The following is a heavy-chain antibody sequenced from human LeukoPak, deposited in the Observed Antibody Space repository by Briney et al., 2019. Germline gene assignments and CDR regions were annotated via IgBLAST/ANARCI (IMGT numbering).Heavy chain of an antibody. V-gene: IGHV4-59*08. CDR2: IYYSGST. CDR3: ARLDGSGSRPIDY. D-gene: IGHD3-10*01. J-gene: IGHJ4*02. CDR1: GGSISSYY. Sequence: PSETLSLTCTVSGGSISSYYWSWIRQPPGKGLEWIGYIYYSGSTNYNPSLKSRVTISVDTSKNQFSLKLSSVTAADTAVYYCARLDGSGSRPIDYWGQGTLVTVSS.